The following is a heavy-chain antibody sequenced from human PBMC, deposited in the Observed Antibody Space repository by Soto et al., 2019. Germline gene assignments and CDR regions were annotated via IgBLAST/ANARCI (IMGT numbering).Heavy chain of an antibody. CDR3: ARGLYCGGGTGSDS. CDR2: MNTNSGYI. V-gene: IGHV1-8*01. J-gene: IGHJ4*02. CDR1: GYTFTPHD. D-gene: IGHD2-15*01. Sequence: QVQLVQSGAEVKRPGASVKVSCKSSGYTFTPHDINWVRQATGQGLEWMGRMNTNSGYIEFAQRVQGRLTMTTNTSISTACMGLSSLRSEDTAIDDCARGLYCGGGTGSDSWGQCTLVSVSS.